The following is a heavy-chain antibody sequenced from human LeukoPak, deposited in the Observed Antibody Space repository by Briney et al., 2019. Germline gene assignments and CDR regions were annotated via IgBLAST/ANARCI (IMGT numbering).Heavy chain of an antibody. CDR2: IIPIFGTA. V-gene: IGHV1-69*01. CDR1: GGTFSSYA. J-gene: IGHJ6*02. CDR3: ASTRYQLLNNYYYYYGMDV. D-gene: IGHD2-2*01. Sequence: GSSVKVSCKASGGTFSSYAISWVRQAPGQGLGWMGGIIPIFGTANYAQKFQGRVTITADESTSTAYMELSSLRSEDTAVYYCASTRYQLLNNYYYYYGMDVWGQGTTVTVSS.